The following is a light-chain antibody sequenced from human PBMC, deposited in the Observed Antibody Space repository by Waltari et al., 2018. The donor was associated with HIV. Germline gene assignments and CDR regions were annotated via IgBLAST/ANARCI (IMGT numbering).Light chain of an antibody. CDR1: QSVSVTY. V-gene: IGKV3-20*01. CDR3: QQYGTSPFT. J-gene: IGKJ3*01. CDR2: GAS. Sequence: EIVLTQSPGTLSLSPGERATLSCRASQSVSVTYLVWYQQRPGQAPRLLIYGASSRATDIPDRFSGSGSGTDFTLTISRLESGDSAVYYCQQYGTSPFTFGPGT.